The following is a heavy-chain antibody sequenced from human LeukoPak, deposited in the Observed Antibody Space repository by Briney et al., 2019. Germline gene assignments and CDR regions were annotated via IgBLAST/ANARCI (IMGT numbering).Heavy chain of an antibody. Sequence: ASVKVSCKASGYTFTSYYMHWVRQAPGQGLEWMGIINPSGGGTSYAQKFRGRVTMTRDTSTSTVYMELSSLRSEDTAVYYCARSPAWGYSSGLKLYYFDYWGQGTLVTVSS. D-gene: IGHD6-19*01. V-gene: IGHV1-46*01. J-gene: IGHJ4*02. CDR2: INPSGGGT. CDR1: GYTFTSYY. CDR3: ARSPAWGYSSGLKLYYFDY.